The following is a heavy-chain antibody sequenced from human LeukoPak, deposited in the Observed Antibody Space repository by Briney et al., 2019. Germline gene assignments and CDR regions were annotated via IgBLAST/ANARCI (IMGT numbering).Heavy chain of an antibody. CDR3: ARGVMPDY. Sequence: GGSLRLSCAASGFTFGGYWKHWVRQAPGKGLMWVSRINSDGSSTTYADSVKGRFTISRDNAKNTLYLQMNSLRAEDTAVYYCARGVMPDYWGQGTLVTVSS. J-gene: IGHJ4*02. V-gene: IGHV3-74*01. CDR1: GFTFGGYW. D-gene: IGHD3-16*01. CDR2: INSDGSST.